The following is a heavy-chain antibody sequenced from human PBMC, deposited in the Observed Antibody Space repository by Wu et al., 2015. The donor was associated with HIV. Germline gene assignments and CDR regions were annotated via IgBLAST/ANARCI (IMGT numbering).Heavy chain of an antibody. V-gene: IGHV1-69*13. D-gene: IGHD3-10*01. J-gene: IGHJ6*02. CDR1: GGTFSSYA. CDR3: ARDGPMVRGVSFHYYYYYGMDV. CDR2: IIPIFGTA. Sequence: QVQLVQSGAEVKKPGSSVKVSCKASGGTFSSYAISWVRQAPGQGLEWVGRIIPIFGTANYAQKFQGRVTITADESTSTAYMELSSLRSEDTAVYYCARDGPMVRGVSFHYYYYYGMDVWGQGTTVTVSS.